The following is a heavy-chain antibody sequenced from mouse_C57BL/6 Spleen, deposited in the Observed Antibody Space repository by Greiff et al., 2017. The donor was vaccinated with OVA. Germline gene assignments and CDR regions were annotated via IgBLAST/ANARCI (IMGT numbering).Heavy chain of an antibody. J-gene: IGHJ4*01. CDR1: GFTFSDYG. Sequence: EVQLVESGGGLVQPGGSLKLSCAASGFTFSDYGMAWVRQAPRKGPEWVAFISNLAYSIYYADTVTGRFTISRENAKNTLYLEMSSLRSEDTAMYYCARHYDYDYAMDYWGQGTSVTVSS. V-gene: IGHV5-15*01. CDR3: ARHYDYDYAMDY. CDR2: ISNLAYSI. D-gene: IGHD2-4*01.